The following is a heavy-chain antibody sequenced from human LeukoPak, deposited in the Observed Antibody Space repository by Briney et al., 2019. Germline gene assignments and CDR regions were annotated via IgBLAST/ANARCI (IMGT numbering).Heavy chain of an antibody. CDR3: ARPRVIDY. J-gene: IGHJ4*02. Sequence: GGSLRLSCAASGFPFSSYWMSWVRQAPGKGLEWVANIKQDGSEKYYVDSVKGRFTISRDNAKNSLYLQMNSLRAEDTAVYYCARPRVIDYWGQGTLVTVSS. CDR1: GFPFSSYW. V-gene: IGHV3-7*01. CDR2: IKQDGSEK. D-gene: IGHD3-3*01.